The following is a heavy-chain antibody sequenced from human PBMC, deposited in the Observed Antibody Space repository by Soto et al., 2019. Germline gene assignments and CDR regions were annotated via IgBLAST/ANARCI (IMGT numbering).Heavy chain of an antibody. CDR2: IYDSGRI. Sequence: QLRESGPGLVKPSETLSLTCNVSGGSINNYYWSWVRQPPGRGLEWIGYIYDSGRINYNPSLKGKIRMPVDSSKNDFSIKGKSVFAADTPVYYCAGRMGGGGGMDVWGHGTTVTVSS. D-gene: IGHD3-16*01. J-gene: IGHJ6*02. CDR3: AGRMGGGGGMDV. CDR1: GGSINNYY. V-gene: IGHV4-59*01.